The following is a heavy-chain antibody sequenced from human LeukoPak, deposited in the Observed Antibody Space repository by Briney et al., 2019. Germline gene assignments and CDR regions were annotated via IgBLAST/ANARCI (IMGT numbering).Heavy chain of an antibody. D-gene: IGHD7-27*01. CDR1: GGSISSYY. V-gene: IGHV4-4*07. CDR3: ARGYNWGSPTRNFYYLDV. J-gene: IGHJ6*03. CDR2: IYTSGST. Sequence: PSETLSLTCTVSGGSISSYYWSWIRQPAGKGLEWIGRIYTSGSTNYNPSLKSRVTMSVDTSKNQFSLTLRSVTAADTAVYYCARGYNWGSPTRNFYYLDVWGKGTTVTVSS.